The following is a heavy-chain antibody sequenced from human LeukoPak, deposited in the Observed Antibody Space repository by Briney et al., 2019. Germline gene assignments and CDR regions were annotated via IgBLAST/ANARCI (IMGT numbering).Heavy chain of an antibody. J-gene: IGHJ4*02. CDR1: GYTCTSYD. V-gene: IGHV1-8*01. Sequence: ASVKVSCKASGYTCTSYDINWVRQATGQGLEWMGWMNPNSGNTGYAQKFQGRVTMTRNTSISTAYMELSSLRSEDTAVYYCARYSSGSFDFDYWGQGTLVTVSS. CDR2: MNPNSGNT. CDR3: ARYSSGSFDFDY. D-gene: IGHD6-19*01.